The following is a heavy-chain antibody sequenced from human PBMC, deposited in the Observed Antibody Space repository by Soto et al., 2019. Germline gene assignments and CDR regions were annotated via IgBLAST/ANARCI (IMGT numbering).Heavy chain of an antibody. D-gene: IGHD4-17*01. CDR1: GGTFSSYT. Sequence: QVQLVQSGAEVKKPGSSVKVSCKASGGTFSSYTISWVRQAPGQGLEWMGRIIPILGIANYAQKFQGRVTITADNSTSTAYMELSSLTSEDTAVYYCESLSNGYYDYWGQGTRVTFSS. J-gene: IGHJ4*02. V-gene: IGHV1-69*02. CDR3: ESLSNGYYDY. CDR2: IIPILGIA.